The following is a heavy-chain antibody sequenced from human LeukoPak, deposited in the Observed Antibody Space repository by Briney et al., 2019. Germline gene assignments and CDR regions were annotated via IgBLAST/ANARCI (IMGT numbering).Heavy chain of an antibody. J-gene: IGHJ6*03. CDR3: ARESIVVVSAATGEYYYYYMDV. CDR1: GFTFSSYW. Sequence: GGSLRLSCGASGFTFSSYWMSWVRQAPGKGLEWVANIKQDGSEKYYVDSVMGRFTISRDDAKNSLYLQVNSLRAEDTAVYYCARESIVVVSAATGEYYYYYMDVWGKGTTVTVSS. CDR2: IKQDGSEK. V-gene: IGHV3-7*01. D-gene: IGHD2-2*01.